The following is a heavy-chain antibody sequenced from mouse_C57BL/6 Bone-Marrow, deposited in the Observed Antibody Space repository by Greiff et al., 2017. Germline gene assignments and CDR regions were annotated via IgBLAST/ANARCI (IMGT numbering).Heavy chain of an antibody. CDR2: ISRGGDYI. D-gene: IGHD1-1*01. Sequence: EVKLVESGEGLVKPGGSLKLSCAASGFTFSSYAMSWVRQTPEKRLEWVAYISRGGDYIYYADTVKGRFTISRDNARNTLYLQMSRLKSEDTAMDYWTRDRYYYYRYCDVWGTGTTVTVSS. CDR3: TRDRYYYYRYCDV. CDR1: GFTFSSYA. V-gene: IGHV5-9-1*02. J-gene: IGHJ1*03.